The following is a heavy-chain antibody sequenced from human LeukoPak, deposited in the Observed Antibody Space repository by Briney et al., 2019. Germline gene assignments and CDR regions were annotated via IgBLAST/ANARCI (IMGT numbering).Heavy chain of an antibody. Sequence: PGGSLRLSCAASGFTFSSYSMNWVRQAPGKGLEWVSSISSSSSYIYYADSVKGRFTISRDNAKNSLYLQMNSLRAEDTAVYYCARAYCSSTSCYTRDNYFDYWGQGTLVTVSS. V-gene: IGHV3-21*01. CDR3: ARAYCSSTSCYTRDNYFDY. CDR2: ISSSSSYI. CDR1: GFTFSSYS. J-gene: IGHJ4*02. D-gene: IGHD2-2*02.